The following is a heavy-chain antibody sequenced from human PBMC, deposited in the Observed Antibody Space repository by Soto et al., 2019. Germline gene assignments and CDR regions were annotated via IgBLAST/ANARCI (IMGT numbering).Heavy chain of an antibody. CDR2: IYTTGST. J-gene: IGHJ4*02. D-gene: IGHD3-22*01. V-gene: IGHV4-4*07. CDR3: ARGPSSGYFDH. CDR1: GGSMSSIY. Sequence: PSETLSLTCTVSGGSMSSIYWSWIRQPAGKGLEWIGRIYTTGSTDYNPSLKSRVAMSVDTSKNQFSLKLSSVTAADTAVYYCARGPSSGYFDHWGQGTLVTVSS.